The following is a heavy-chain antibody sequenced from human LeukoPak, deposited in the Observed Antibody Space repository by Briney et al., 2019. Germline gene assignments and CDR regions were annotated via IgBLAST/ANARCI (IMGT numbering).Heavy chain of an antibody. CDR3: AKTYYDILTGYYRVLAWYYFDY. V-gene: IGHV3-48*02. J-gene: IGHJ4*02. Sequence: PGGSLRLSCAASGFTFSSYSMNWVRQAPGKGLEWVSYITSSSSTIYYADSVKGRFTISRDNAKNSLYLQMNSLRDEDTAVYYCAKTYYDILTGYYRVLAWYYFDYWGQGTLVTVSS. D-gene: IGHD3-9*01. CDR2: ITSSSSTI. CDR1: GFTFSSYS.